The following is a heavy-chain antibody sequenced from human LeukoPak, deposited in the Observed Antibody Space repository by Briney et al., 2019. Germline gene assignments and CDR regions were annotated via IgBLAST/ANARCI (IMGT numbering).Heavy chain of an antibody. CDR2: ISSDESIT. Sequence: GRSLRLSCAASGFTFSNYWMHWVRHAPGRGLVWVSRISSDESITSYADSVKGRFTISRDNAKNTLFLQMNGLRAEDTAVYYCARVSLSSGCLSNWGQGTLVTVSS. V-gene: IGHV3-74*01. J-gene: IGHJ4*02. CDR3: ARVSLSSGCLSN. CDR1: GFTFSNYW. D-gene: IGHD6-19*01.